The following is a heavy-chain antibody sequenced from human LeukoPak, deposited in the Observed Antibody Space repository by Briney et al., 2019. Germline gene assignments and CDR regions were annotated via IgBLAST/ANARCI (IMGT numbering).Heavy chain of an antibody. CDR3: AKRAVAAKKAFYY. V-gene: IGHV3-23*01. J-gene: IGHJ4*02. CDR1: GCPFSSYA. D-gene: IGHD2-15*01. CDR2: ITGTSGIT. Sequence: GGSLRLSCTASGCPFSSYAMSWVRQAPGKGLGWVSTITGTSGITYYADSVKGRFTISRDNSKNTLYLQMNSLRAEDTAVYYCAKRAVAAKKAFYYWGERALVTVSS.